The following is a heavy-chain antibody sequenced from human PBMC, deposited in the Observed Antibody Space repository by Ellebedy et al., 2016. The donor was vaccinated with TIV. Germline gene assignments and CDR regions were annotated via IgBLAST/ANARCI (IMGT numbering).Heavy chain of an antibody. Sequence: GESLKISCAASGFTFRSYWMSWVRQAPGKGLECVANIMRDGCEEHYLDSVKGRFSLSRDNAKNALDLQMSSLRAEDTAVYYCAKELVSRSSLSFDYWGQGIQVTVSS. CDR3: AKELVSRSSLSFDY. CDR1: GFTFRSYW. J-gene: IGHJ4*02. D-gene: IGHD2-2*01. CDR2: IMRDGCEE. V-gene: IGHV3-7*04.